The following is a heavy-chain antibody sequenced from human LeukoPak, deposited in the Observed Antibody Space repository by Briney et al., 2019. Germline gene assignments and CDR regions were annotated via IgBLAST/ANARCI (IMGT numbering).Heavy chain of an antibody. CDR3: AKALRYCSSTSCGRYYYYGMDV. CDR1: GFTFSSYG. J-gene: IGHJ6*02. CDR2: ISYDGSNK. V-gene: IGHV3-30*18. Sequence: PRRSLRLSCAASGFTFSSYGMHWVRQAPGKGLEWVAVISYDGSNKYYADSVKGRFTISRDNSKNTLYLQMNSLRAEDTAVYYCAKALRYCSSTSCGRYYYYGMDVWGQGTTVTVSS. D-gene: IGHD2-2*01.